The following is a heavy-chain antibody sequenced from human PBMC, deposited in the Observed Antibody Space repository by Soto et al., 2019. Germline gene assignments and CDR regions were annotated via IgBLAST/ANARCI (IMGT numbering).Heavy chain of an antibody. CDR1: GFTFSSYC. V-gene: IGHV3-33*01. J-gene: IGHJ4*02. D-gene: IGHD6-19*01. CDR3: ARSRGPRIAVAADY. Sequence: GGSLRLSCAASGFTFSSYCMHWVRQAPGKGLEWVAVIWYDGSNKYYADSVKGRFTISRDNSKNTLYLQMNSLRAEDTAVYYCARSRGPRIAVAADYWGQGTLVTVSS. CDR2: IWYDGSNK.